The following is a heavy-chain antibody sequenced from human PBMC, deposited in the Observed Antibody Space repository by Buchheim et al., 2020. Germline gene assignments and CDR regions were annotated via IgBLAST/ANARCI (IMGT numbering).Heavy chain of an antibody. Sequence: QVQLVESGGGVVQPGRSLRLSCAASGFTFSSYAMHWVRQAPGKGLEWVAVISYDGSNKYYADSVTGRFTISRDNSKNTLYLQMNSLRAEDTAVYYCARVYDYGDYYYYGMDVWGQGTT. CDR2: ISYDGSNK. J-gene: IGHJ6*02. D-gene: IGHD4-17*01. V-gene: IGHV3-30-3*01. CDR3: ARVYDYGDYYYYGMDV. CDR1: GFTFSSYA.